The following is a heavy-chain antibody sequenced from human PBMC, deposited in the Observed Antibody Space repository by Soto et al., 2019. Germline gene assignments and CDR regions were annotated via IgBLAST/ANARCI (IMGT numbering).Heavy chain of an antibody. CDR3: ARGEGIQLWSYYYYGMDV. V-gene: IGHV1-18*04. CDR1: GYTFTIYG. Sequence: GASVKVSCKASGYTFTIYGISWVLQSPGQWLEGMGWISAYNGNTNYAQKLQGRVTMTTDTSTSTAYMELRSLRSDDTAVYYCARGEGIQLWSYYYYGMDVWGQGTTVTVSS. J-gene: IGHJ6*02. D-gene: IGHD5-18*01. CDR2: ISAYNGNT.